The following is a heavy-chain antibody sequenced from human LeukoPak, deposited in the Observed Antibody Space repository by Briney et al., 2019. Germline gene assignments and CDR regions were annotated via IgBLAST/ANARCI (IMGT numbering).Heavy chain of an antibody. J-gene: IGHJ4*02. D-gene: IGHD6-19*01. Sequence: AETLSLTCTVSGGSISLYYWTWIRQPPGKGLEWIGYNSSSGNTNYNPSLKSRVTISVDMSKNQFSLGLSSVTAADTAVYYCARAGSGWSFDYWGQGSLVTVSS. CDR2: NSSSGNT. V-gene: IGHV4-59*01. CDR3: ARAGSGWSFDY. CDR1: GGSISLYY.